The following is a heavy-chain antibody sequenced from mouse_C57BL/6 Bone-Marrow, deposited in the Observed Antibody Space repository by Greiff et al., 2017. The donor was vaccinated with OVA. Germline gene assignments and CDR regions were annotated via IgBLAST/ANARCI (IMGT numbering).Heavy chain of an antibody. CDR1: GYSITSGYY. CDR3: ARETYYYGTLYAMDY. D-gene: IGHD1-1*01. J-gene: IGHJ4*01. CDR2: ISYDGSN. V-gene: IGHV3-6*01. Sequence: EVKVEESGPGLVKPSQSLSLTCSVTGYSITSGYYWNWIRQFPGNKLEWMGYISYDGSNNYNPSLKNRISITRDTSKNQFFLKLNSVTTEDTATYYCARETYYYGTLYAMDYWGQGTSVTVSS.